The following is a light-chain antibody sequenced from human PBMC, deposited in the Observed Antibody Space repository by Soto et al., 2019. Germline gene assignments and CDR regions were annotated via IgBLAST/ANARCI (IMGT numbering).Light chain of an antibody. CDR1: QYMTRTY. J-gene: IGKJ2*01. CDR3: HQYDKAPQT. Sequence: EIVWTQSPGTLSLSPGERATLSCRASQYMTRTYIAWYQQKPGQAPRLLIYAASNRATGIPDKFSGSGSGTDYSLTITRLEPEDSAVYYCHQYDKAPQTFGQGTKVDIK. V-gene: IGKV3-20*01. CDR2: AAS.